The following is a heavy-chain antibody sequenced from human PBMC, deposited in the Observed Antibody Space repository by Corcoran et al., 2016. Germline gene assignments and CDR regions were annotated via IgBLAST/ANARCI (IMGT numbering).Heavy chain of an antibody. CDR2: INAGKVNT. Sequence: QVQLVQSGAEVKKPGASVKVSCKASGCTFTNYGIHWVRQAPGQRLEWMGWINAGKVNTKYSQKFQGRVPITRDTSASPAYMDLYSLRSEDTAVYYCARAPLTTVDYWGQGTLVTVSS. CDR1: GCTFTNYG. V-gene: IGHV1-3*01. D-gene: IGHD4-4*01. J-gene: IGHJ4*02. CDR3: ARAPLTTVDY.